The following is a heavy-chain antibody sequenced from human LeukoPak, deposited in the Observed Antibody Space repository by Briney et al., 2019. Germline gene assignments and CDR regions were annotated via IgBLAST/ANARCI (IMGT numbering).Heavy chain of an antibody. CDR1: GGTISSSSYY. D-gene: IGHD6-13*01. CDR2: SNSSGST. Sequence: SETRCLTCTVSGGTISSSSYYWGWIRQPPGKGLEWTGSSNSSGSTYYNPSLNSRVTISVDTSKDQFSLKLSSVTATDTGVYYCARLGIAENWCDPWGQGPLLSVSS. J-gene: IGHJ5*02. V-gene: IGHV4-39*01. CDR3: ARLGIAENWCDP.